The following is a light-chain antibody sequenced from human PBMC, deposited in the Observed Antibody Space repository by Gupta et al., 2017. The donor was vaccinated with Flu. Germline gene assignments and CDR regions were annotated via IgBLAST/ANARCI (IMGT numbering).Light chain of an antibody. CDR1: QGINRW. V-gene: IGKV1-12*01. CDR3: QQADSFPIT. CDR2: SAS. J-gene: IGKJ4*01. Sequence: PSSVSASVGDRITITCRASQGINRWLAWYQQKPGKPPKLLIYSASTLYTGVPSRFSGSGFGTDFTLTVSSLQPEDFAIYYCQQADSFPITFGGGTKVEMK.